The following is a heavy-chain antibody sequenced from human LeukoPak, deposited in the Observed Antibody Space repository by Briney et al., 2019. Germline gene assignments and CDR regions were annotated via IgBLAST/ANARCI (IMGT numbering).Heavy chain of an antibody. V-gene: IGHV1-2*02. D-gene: IGHD3-9*01. CDR3: ARNALRYFHSWHFDY. CDR2: INPNSGGT. Sequence: VSETVSCKASGYTFTDYYMHWVRQAPGQGREGMGWINPNSGGTNYAQKFQGRVTMTRDTSISTAFMELSRLRSDDTAVYYCARNALRYFHSWHFDYWGQGPLV. J-gene: IGHJ4*02. CDR1: GYTFTDYY.